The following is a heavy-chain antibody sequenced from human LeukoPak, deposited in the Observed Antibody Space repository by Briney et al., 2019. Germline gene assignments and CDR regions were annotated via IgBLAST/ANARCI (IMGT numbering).Heavy chain of an antibody. Sequence: SETLSLTCAVSGGSINSHYWSWIRQPPGKGLEWIGDIYYTGRNNYNPSLKSRVTISLDTSKNHLSLNLTSVLAADTAIYYWVRRDPGWNYFDYWGQGILVTVSS. CDR2: IYYTGRN. D-gene: IGHD6-19*01. V-gene: IGHV4-59*08. CDR3: VRRDPGWNYFDY. CDR1: GGSINSHY. J-gene: IGHJ4*02.